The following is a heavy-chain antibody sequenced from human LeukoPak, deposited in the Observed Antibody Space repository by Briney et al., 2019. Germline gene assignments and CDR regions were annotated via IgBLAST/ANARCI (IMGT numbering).Heavy chain of an antibody. CDR1: GFTFSSYA. CDR2: ISYDGSNK. Sequence: PGGSLRLSCAASGFTFSSYAMHWVRQAPGKGLEWVAVISYDGSNKYYADSVKGRFTISRDNAKNSLYLQMNSLRAEDTAVYYCARVKMRYGDYDHLDYWGQGTLVTVSS. V-gene: IGHV3-30-3*01. J-gene: IGHJ4*02. CDR3: ARVKMRYGDYDHLDY. D-gene: IGHD4-17*01.